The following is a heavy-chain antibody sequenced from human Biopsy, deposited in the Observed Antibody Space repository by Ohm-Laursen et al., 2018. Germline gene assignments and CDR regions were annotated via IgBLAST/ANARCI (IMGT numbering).Heavy chain of an antibody. D-gene: IGHD3-3*01. J-gene: IGHJ3*02. Sequence: ASVKVSCKTSGYTFTAYGISWVRQAPGQGLEWMGWISTYNDDTNIAQKFQGRVRMTTDTSTRTAYMELRSLRSGDTAIYFCARDPGYDFWSGSDPFDIWGQGTLVTVS. CDR1: GYTFTAYG. CDR3: ARDPGYDFWSGSDPFDI. V-gene: IGHV1-18*04. CDR2: ISTYNDDT.